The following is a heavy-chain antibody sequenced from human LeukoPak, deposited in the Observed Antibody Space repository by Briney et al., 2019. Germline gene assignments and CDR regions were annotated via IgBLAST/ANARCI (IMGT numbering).Heavy chain of an antibody. V-gene: IGHV3-23*01. Sequence: GGSLRLSCAASGFTFSSYAMSWVRPAPGKGLEWVSAISGSGGSTYEADSVKGRFIISRDNSKNTMYLQMNSLRAEDKAVYYCARAQIQLWTTPQYYFDYWGQGTLVTVSS. CDR3: ARAQIQLWTTPQYYFDY. J-gene: IGHJ4*02. CDR1: GFTFSSYA. CDR2: ISGSGGST. D-gene: IGHD5-18*01.